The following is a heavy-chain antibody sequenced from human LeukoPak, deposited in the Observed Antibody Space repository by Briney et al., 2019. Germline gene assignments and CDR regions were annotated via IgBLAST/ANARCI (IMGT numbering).Heavy chain of an antibody. J-gene: IGHJ3*02. CDR1: GGSISSYY. Sequence: SETLSLTCTVSGGSISSYYWNWIRQPPGKGLECIGYIYYSGSTSYNPSLKSRVSISVDTSKNQFSLKLNSVTAADTAVYYCARDADYSSGIGAFDIWGQGTMVTVSS. CDR2: IYYSGST. D-gene: IGHD6-19*01. CDR3: ARDADYSSGIGAFDI. V-gene: IGHV4-59*01.